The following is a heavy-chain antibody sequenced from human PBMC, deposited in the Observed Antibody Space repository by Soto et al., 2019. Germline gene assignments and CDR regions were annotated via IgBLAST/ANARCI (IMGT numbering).Heavy chain of an antibody. CDR2: IKQDGSEK. Sequence: EVQLVDSGGGLVQPGGSLRLSCAASGFTFRTYWMSWVRQAPGMGLEWVAIIKQDGSEKYYVDPVKGRFTISRDNAKTSLFLQMNSLSLEDTAVYFCARGMGVDGWSNHPFALWGRGTMVTVSS. CDR3: ARGMGVDGWSNHPFAL. J-gene: IGHJ3*01. CDR1: GFTFRTYW. V-gene: IGHV3-7*04. D-gene: IGHD1-26*01.